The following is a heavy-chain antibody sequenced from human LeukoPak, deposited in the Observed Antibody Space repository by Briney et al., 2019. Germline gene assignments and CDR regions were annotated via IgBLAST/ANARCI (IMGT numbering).Heavy chain of an antibody. Sequence: ASVKVSCKASGYTFTGYYMHWVRQATGQGLEWMGWMNPNSGNTGYAQKFQGRVTITRNTSISTAYMELSSLRSEDTAVYYCARGRNWGDLARAINYYYYYMDVWGKGTTVTVSS. J-gene: IGHJ6*03. CDR1: GYTFTGYY. CDR2: MNPNSGNT. V-gene: IGHV1-8*03. D-gene: IGHD3-16*01. CDR3: ARGRNWGDLARAINYYYYYMDV.